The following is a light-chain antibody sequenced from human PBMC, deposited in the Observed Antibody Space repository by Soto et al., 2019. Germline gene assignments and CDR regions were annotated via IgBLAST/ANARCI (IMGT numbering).Light chain of an antibody. CDR3: QQYGSSRKT. V-gene: IGKV3-20*01. Sequence: EIVLTQSPGTLSFPPGERAALSCRASQSVSSNQLAWYQQKPGQAPRLLIYGASRRATGIPDRSSGSGSGTDFTLTISRLDPEDFAVYYCQQYGSSRKTFGQGTKVDIK. CDR1: QSVSSNQ. J-gene: IGKJ1*01. CDR2: GAS.